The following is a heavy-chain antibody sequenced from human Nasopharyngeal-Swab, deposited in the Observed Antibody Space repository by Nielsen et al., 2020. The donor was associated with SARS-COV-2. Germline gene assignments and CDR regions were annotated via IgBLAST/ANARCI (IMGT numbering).Heavy chain of an antibody. CDR1: GGSISSGGYY. CDR3: ARESTYYDFWSGYHLLNGWFDP. D-gene: IGHD3-3*01. Sequence: SETLSLTCTVSGGSISSGGYYWCWIRQHPGKGLEWIGYIYYSGSTYYNPSLKSRVTISVDTSKNQFSLKLSSVTAADTAVYYCARESTYYDFWSGYHLLNGWFDPWGQGTLVTVSS. CDR2: IYYSGST. V-gene: IGHV4-31*03. J-gene: IGHJ5*02.